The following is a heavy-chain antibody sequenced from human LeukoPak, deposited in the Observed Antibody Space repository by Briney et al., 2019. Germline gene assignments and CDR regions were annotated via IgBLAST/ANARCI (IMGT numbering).Heavy chain of an antibody. CDR2: ISSSSYI. V-gene: IGHV3-21*01. D-gene: IGHD3-3*01. CDR3: ARRGIFTIFGVVISYYYGMDV. Sequence: GGSLRLSCAASGFTFSSYSMNWVRQAPGKGLEWVSSISSSSYIYYADSVKGRFTISRDNAKNSLYLQMNTLRAEDTAVYYCARRGIFTIFGVVISYYYGMDVWGQGTTVTVSS. J-gene: IGHJ6*02. CDR1: GFTFSSYS.